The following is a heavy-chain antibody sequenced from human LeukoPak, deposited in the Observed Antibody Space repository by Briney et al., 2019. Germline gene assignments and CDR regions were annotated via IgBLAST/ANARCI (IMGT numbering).Heavy chain of an antibody. D-gene: IGHD6-13*01. CDR2: INAGNGNT. CDR1: GYTFTSYA. Sequence: ASVKVSCKASGYTFTSYAMHWVRQAPGQRLEWMGWINAGNGNTKYSQKFQGRVTITRDTSASTAYMELSSLRSEDTAVYCCARDAEAAAGTLGYWGQGTLVTVSS. CDR3: ARDAEAAAGTLGY. J-gene: IGHJ4*02. V-gene: IGHV1-3*01.